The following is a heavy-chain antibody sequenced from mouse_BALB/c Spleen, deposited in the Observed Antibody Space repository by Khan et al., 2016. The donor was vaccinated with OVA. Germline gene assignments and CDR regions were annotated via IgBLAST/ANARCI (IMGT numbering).Heavy chain of an antibody. D-gene: IGHD1-1*01. J-gene: IGHJ2*01. CDR2: TNPTNGRT. CDR3: ARIKKIVATYFDY. V-gene: IGHV1S81*02. CDR1: GYTFTSYW. Sequence: QVQLQQPGAELVKAGASVKMSCKASGYTFTSYWMHWVKQRLGQGLEWFAETNPTNGRTYYNEKFKSKATLTVDKSSSTAYMLLSGPTFEDSAVXYCARIKKIVATYFDYGGKGTTLTVSS.